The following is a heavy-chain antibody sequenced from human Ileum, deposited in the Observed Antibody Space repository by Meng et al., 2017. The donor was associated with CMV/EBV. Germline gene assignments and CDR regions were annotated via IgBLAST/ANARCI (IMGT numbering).Heavy chain of an antibody. CDR2: IYYSGST. V-gene: IGHV4-39*07. CDR1: GSISSSSYY. J-gene: IGHJ5*02. CDR3: ARERRAAAGTVHWFDP. D-gene: IGHD6-13*01. Sequence: GSISSSSYYWGWIRQPPGKGLEWIGSIYYSGSTYYNPSLKSRVTISVDTSKNQFSLKLSSVTAADTAVYYCARERRAAAGTVHWFDPWGQGTLVTVSS.